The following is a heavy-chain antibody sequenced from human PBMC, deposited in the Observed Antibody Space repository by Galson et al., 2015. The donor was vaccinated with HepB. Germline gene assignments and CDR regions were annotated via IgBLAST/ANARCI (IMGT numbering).Heavy chain of an antibody. D-gene: IGHD2-2*01. Sequence: SLRLSCAASGLTFSFYGIHWVRQAPGKGLEWVAFISHDGTNTYYADSVKGRFSISTDTSNNTVYVQINSLRPEDTAVVFCALSTRFPPTEIGYWGQGTLVTVSS. V-gene: IGHV3-30*03. CDR1: GLTFSFYG. CDR2: ISHDGTNT. CDR3: ALSTRFPPTEIGY. J-gene: IGHJ4*02.